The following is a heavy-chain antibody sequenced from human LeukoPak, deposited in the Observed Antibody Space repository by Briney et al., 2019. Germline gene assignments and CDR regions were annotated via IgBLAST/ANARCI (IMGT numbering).Heavy chain of an antibody. CDR2: FDPEDGET. D-gene: IGHD1-1*01. Sequence: ASVKVSCKVSGYTLTELSMHWVRQAPGKGLEWMGGFDPEDGETIYAQKFQGRVTMTEDTSTDTAYMELSSLRSEDTAVYYCAPILNWNDEYYFDYWGQGTLVIVSS. CDR3: APILNWNDEYYFDY. V-gene: IGHV1-24*01. J-gene: IGHJ4*02. CDR1: GYTLTELS.